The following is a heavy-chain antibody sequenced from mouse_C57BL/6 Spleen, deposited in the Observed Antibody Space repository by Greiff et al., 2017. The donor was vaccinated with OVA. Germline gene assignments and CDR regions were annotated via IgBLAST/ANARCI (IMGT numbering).Heavy chain of an antibody. CDR3: ARSKYDYDVDDAMDY. CDR2: IYPGSGST. Sequence: QVQLQQPGAELVKPGASVKMSCKASGYTFTSYWITWVKQRPGQGLEWIGDIYPGSGSTNYNEKFKSKATLTVDTSSSTAYMQLSSLTSEESAVYYCARSKYDYDVDDAMDYWGQGTSVTVSS. CDR1: GYTFTSYW. D-gene: IGHD2-4*01. J-gene: IGHJ4*01. V-gene: IGHV1-55*01.